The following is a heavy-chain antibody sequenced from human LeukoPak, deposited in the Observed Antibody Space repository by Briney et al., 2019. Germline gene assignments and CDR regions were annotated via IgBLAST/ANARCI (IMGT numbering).Heavy chain of an antibody. J-gene: IGHJ5*02. CDR3: ARDLGRSSSWSKYSWFDP. V-gene: IGHV4-34*01. CDR2: INHSGST. Sequence: SETLSLTCTVSGGSISSYYWSWIRQPPGKGLEWIGEINHSGSTNYNPSLKSRVTISVDTSKNQFYLNLSSVTAADTAIYYCARDLGRSSSWSKYSWFDPWGQGTLVTVSS. CDR1: GGSISSYY. D-gene: IGHD6-13*01.